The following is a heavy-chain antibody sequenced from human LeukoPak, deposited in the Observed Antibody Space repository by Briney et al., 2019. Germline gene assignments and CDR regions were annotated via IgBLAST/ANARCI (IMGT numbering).Heavy chain of an antibody. Sequence: ASVKVSCKASGYTFTSYYMHWVRQAPGQGLEWMGIINPSGGSTSYAQKFQGRVTMTRDTSTSTAYMELRSLRSDDTAVYYCARDTSSMRSGIFGGWGAFDIWGQGTMVTVSS. CDR1: GYTFTSYY. CDR2: INPSGGST. CDR3: ARDTSSMRSGIFGGWGAFDI. V-gene: IGHV1-46*01. D-gene: IGHD3-3*01. J-gene: IGHJ3*02.